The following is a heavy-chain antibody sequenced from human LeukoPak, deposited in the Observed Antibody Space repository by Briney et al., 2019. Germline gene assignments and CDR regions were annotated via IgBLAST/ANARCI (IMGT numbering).Heavy chain of an antibody. V-gene: IGHV3-21*01. J-gene: IGHJ3*02. CDR1: GFTFSSYS. CDR2: ISSSSSYI. CDR3: ARDRAVADKDAFDI. Sequence: GGSLRLSCAASGFTFSSYSMNWVRQAPGKGLEWVSSISSSSSYIYYADSVKGRFTISRDNAKNSLYLQMNSLRAEDTAVYYCARDRAVADKDAFDIWGQGTTVTVSS. D-gene: IGHD6-19*01.